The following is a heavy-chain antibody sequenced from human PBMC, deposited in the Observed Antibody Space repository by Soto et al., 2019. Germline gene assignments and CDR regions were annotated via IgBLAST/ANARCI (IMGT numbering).Heavy chain of an antibody. V-gene: IGHV3-7*01. Sequence: GGSLRLSCAASGFTFSSYWMSWVRQAPGKGLEWVANIKQDGSEKYYVDSVKGRFTISRDNAKNSLYLQMNSLRAEDTAVYYCARESSFWGDILTGSSADYWGQGTLVTVSS. J-gene: IGHJ4*02. CDR2: IKQDGSEK. D-gene: IGHD3-9*01. CDR3: ARESSFWGDILTGSSADY. CDR1: GFTFSSYW.